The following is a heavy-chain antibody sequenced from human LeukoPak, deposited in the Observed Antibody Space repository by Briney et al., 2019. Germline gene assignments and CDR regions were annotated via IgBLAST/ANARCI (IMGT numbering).Heavy chain of an antibody. J-gene: IGHJ6*03. D-gene: IGHD2-2*01. V-gene: IGHV3-7*01. Sequence: GGSLRLSCAASGFAFSSSWMSWVREAPGKGLEWVANIKQDGSETYYVDSLKGRFTVSRDNAKNSVYLQMNNLRAEDTAVYYCARRAPGYCITTSCPDTYYYYYYMDVWGKGTTVTVSS. CDR1: GFAFSSSW. CDR3: ARRAPGYCITTSCPDTYYYYYYMDV. CDR2: IKQDGSET.